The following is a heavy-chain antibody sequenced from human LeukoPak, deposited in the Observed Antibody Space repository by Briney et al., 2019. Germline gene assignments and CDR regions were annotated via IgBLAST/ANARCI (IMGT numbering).Heavy chain of an antibody. Sequence: SETLSLTCTVSGGSISSYYWSWIRQPAEKGLEWIGRIYTSGSTNYNPSLKSRVTMSVDTSKNQFSLKLSSVTAADTAVYYCASEMNDFWSGYLGYWGQGTLVTVSS. CDR1: GGSISSYY. V-gene: IGHV4-4*07. CDR3: ASEMNDFWSGYLGY. CDR2: IYTSGST. J-gene: IGHJ4*02. D-gene: IGHD3-3*01.